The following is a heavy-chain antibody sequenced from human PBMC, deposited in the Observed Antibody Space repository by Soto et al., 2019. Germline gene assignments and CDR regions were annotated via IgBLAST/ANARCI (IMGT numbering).Heavy chain of an antibody. CDR3: VKEGDYYDSSGYPVRAFDI. V-gene: IGHV3-64D*08. Sequence: GGSLRLSCSASGFTFSSYAMHWVRQAPGKGLEYVSAISSNGGSTYYADSVKGRFTISRDNSKNTLYLQMSSLRAEDTAVYYCVKEGDYYDSSGYPVRAFDIWGQGTMVTVSS. CDR1: GFTFSSYA. CDR2: ISSNGGST. D-gene: IGHD3-22*01. J-gene: IGHJ3*02.